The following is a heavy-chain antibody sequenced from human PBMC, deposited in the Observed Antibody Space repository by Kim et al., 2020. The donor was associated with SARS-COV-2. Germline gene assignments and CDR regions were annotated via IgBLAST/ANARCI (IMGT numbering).Heavy chain of an antibody. CDR3: AKGSATIHAGFEY. V-gene: IGHV3-23*01. Sequence: YYADSVNGRFPISSKDSKNARELQVKSPRAEDTAVYYCAKGSATIHAGFEYWGQGTLVTVSS. D-gene: IGHD3-10*01. J-gene: IGHJ4*02.